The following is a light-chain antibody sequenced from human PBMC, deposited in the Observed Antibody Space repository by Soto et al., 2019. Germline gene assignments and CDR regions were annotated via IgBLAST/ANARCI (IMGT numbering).Light chain of an antibody. Sequence: QPVLTQSPSASASLGASVKLTCTLSSGHSSNAIAWHQQQPEKSPRYLMKLNSDGSHTKGGGIPDRFSGSSSGAERYLTISSLQSEDEADYYCQTWGTGWVFGGGTKLTVL. J-gene: IGLJ3*02. CDR3: QTWGTGWV. CDR1: SGHSSNA. CDR2: LNSDGSH. V-gene: IGLV4-69*01.